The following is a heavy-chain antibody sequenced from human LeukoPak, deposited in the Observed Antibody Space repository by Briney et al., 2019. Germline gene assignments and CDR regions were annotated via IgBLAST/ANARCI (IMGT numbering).Heavy chain of an antibody. J-gene: IGHJ6*02. CDR2: IWYDGSNK. V-gene: IGHV3-33*01. Sequence: GGSLRLSCAASGFTFSSYGMHWVRQAPGKGLEWVAVIWYDGSNKYYADSVKGRFTISRDNSKNTLYLQMNSLRAEDTAVYYCASGYCSGGSCYGPYYYYGMDVWGQGTTVTVSS. CDR3: ASGYCSGGSCYGPYYYYGMDV. D-gene: IGHD2-15*01. CDR1: GFTFSSYG.